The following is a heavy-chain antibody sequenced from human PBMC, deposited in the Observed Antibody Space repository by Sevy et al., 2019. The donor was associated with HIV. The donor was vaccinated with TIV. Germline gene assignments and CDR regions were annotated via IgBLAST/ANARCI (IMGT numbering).Heavy chain of an antibody. V-gene: IGHV3-74*01. CDR3: ARVYSGTYYYFDY. J-gene: IGHJ4*02. D-gene: IGHD1-26*01. Sequence: GGSLRLSCAASGFTFSSYWMHWVRQAPGKGLVWVSRINSDGSSTHYADSVKGRFTISRYNAKNMLYLQMNSLRAEDTAVYYCARVYSGTYYYFDYWGQGTLVTVSS. CDR1: GFTFSSYW. CDR2: INSDGSST.